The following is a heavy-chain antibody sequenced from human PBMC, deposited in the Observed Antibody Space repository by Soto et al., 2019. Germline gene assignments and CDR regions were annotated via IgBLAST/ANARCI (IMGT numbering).Heavy chain of an antibody. Sequence: GGSLRLSCAASGFTFSSYGMHWVRQAPGKGLEWVAVISYDGSNKYYADSVKGRFTISRDNPKNTLYLQMNSLRAEDTAVYYCAKRRTGPDYWGQGTLVNVSS. V-gene: IGHV3-30*18. D-gene: IGHD1-1*01. CDR2: ISYDGSNK. CDR1: GFTFSSYG. J-gene: IGHJ4*02. CDR3: AKRRTGPDY.